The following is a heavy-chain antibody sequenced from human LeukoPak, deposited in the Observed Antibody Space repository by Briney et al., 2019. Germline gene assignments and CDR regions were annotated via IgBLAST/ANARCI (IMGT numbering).Heavy chain of an antibody. J-gene: IGHJ3*01. V-gene: IGHV1-58*01. CDR1: GFTLTSSA. CDR3: AAEGRPTVVTFRKGAVDL. Sequence: SVKVSCKASGFTLTSSAAQWVRQARGQRLEWIGWIVVRSGNTNYAQKFQERVTITRDMSPSTVYMELSSLRSEDTAVYYCAAEGRPTVVTFRKGAVDLWGQGTMVTVSS. CDR2: IVVRSGNT. D-gene: IGHD4-23*01.